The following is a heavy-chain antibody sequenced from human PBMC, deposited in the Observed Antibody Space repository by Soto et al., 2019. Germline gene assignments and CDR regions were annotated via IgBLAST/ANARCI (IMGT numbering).Heavy chain of an antibody. CDR2: ISYDGSNK. CDR1: GFTFSSYG. J-gene: IGHJ6*02. Sequence: GGSLRLSCAASGFTFSSYGMHWVRQAPGEGLEWVAVISYDGSNKYYADSVKGRFTISRDNSKNTLYLQMNSLRAEDTAVYYCAKDSIPYYYYYGMDVWGQGTTVTVSS. V-gene: IGHV3-30*18. D-gene: IGHD2-2*02. CDR3: AKDSIPYYYYYGMDV.